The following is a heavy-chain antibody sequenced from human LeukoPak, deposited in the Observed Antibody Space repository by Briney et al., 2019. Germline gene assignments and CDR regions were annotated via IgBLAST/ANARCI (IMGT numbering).Heavy chain of an antibody. D-gene: IGHD3-22*01. V-gene: IGHV3-23*01. CDR3: AKDGSGYYDSSGYPYYFDY. CDR2: ISGNGDIT. CDR1: RFTFNTYA. Sequence: GGSLRLSCAASRFTFNTYAVNWVRQAPGKGLEWVSAISGNGDITYYADSVKGRFTISRDNSKNTLYLQMNSLRAEDTAVYYCAKDGSGYYDSSGYPYYFDYWGQGTLVTVSS. J-gene: IGHJ4*02.